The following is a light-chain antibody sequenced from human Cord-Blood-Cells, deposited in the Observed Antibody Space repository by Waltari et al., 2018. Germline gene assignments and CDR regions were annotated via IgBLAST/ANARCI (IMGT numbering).Light chain of an antibody. V-gene: IGLV2-8*01. J-gene: IGLJ3*02. CDR2: EVS. Sequence: QSALTQPPSASGSPGQSVTISCTGTSSDVGGYNYVSWYQQHPGKAPKLMIYEVSKRPSGVPELFSGSTSGNPASLTFSGLQAEDEADYYCSSYAGSNNVFGGGTKLTVL. CDR1: SSDVGGYNY. CDR3: SSYAGSNNV.